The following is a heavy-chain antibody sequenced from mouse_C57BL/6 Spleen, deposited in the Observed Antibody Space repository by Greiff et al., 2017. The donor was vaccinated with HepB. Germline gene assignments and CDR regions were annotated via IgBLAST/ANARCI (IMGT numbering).Heavy chain of an antibody. V-gene: IGHV5-4*03. CDR1: GFTFSSYA. CDR2: ISDGGSYT. Sequence: EVMLVESGGGLVKPGGSLKLSCAASGFTFSSYAMSWVRQTPEKRLEWVATISDGGSYTYYPDNVKGRFTISRDNAKNNLYLQMSHLKSEDTAMYYCARYGAWFAYWGQGTLVTVSA. J-gene: IGHJ3*01. CDR3: ARYGAWFAY. D-gene: IGHD1-2*01.